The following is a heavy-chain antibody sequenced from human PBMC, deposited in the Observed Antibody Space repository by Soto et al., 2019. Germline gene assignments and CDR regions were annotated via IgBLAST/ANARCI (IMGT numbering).Heavy chain of an antibody. V-gene: IGHV2-5*02. D-gene: IGHD3-3*01. CDR3: ARFLWSDTSLYYFDY. CDR1: GFSLTGSGVG. Sequence: GSGPTLVNPTQTLTLACPFWGFSLTGSGVGVGWIRQPPGKALEWLALIYWDDDKRYSPSLKSRLTITKDTSKNQVALTVTNMDPVDTATYYCARFLWSDTSLYYFDYWGQGTLVTVSS. CDR2: IYWDDDK. J-gene: IGHJ4*02.